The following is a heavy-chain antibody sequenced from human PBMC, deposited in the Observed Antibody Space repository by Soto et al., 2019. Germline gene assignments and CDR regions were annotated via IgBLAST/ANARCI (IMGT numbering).Heavy chain of an antibody. CDR2: IRSKAYGGTT. Sequence: GGSLRLSCTASGFTFGDYAMSWVRQAPGKGLEWVGFIRSKAYGGTTEYAASVKGRFTISRDDSKSIAYLQMNSLKTEDTAVYYCTRYDILTGYYYYYYGMGVWGQGTTVTVSS. CDR3: TRYDILTGYYYYYYGMGV. D-gene: IGHD3-9*01. CDR1: GFTFGDYA. V-gene: IGHV3-49*04. J-gene: IGHJ6*02.